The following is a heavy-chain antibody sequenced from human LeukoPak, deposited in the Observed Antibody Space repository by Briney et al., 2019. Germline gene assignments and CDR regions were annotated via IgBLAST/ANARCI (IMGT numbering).Heavy chain of an antibody. V-gene: IGHV4-39*02. CDR3: AREFNGSPDY. D-gene: IGHD6-25*01. CDR1: GGSISSNTYY. CDR2: IRYSGRT. J-gene: IGHJ4*02. Sequence: KPSETLSLTCTVSGGSISSNTYYWSWIRQPPEKGLEWIGSIRYSGRTYYKPSLKSRVTLSVDTSKNQLLLNLTSVTAADTAMYYCAREFNGSPDYLGQGTLVTVSS.